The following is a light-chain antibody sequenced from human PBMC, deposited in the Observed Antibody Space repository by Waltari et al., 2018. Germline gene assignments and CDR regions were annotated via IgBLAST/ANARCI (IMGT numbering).Light chain of an antibody. Sequence: QSALTQPPSASGSPGQSVTISCTGTSSDVGGYNYVSWYQQHPGKAPKLMIYEVSKRPPGVPDRFSGSKSGNTASLTVSGLQAEDEADYYCSSYAGSKGWVFGGGTKLTVL. J-gene: IGLJ3*02. CDR1: SSDVGGYNY. V-gene: IGLV2-8*01. CDR3: SSYAGSKGWV. CDR2: EVS.